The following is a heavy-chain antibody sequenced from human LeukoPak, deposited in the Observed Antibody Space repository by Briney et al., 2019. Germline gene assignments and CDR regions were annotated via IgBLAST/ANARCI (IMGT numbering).Heavy chain of an antibody. V-gene: IGHV1-69*13. CDR1: GGTFISYA. J-gene: IGHJ5*02. CDR2: IIPIFGTA. Sequence: SVKVSCKASGGTFISYAISWVRQAPGQGLEWMGGIIPIFGTANYAQKFQGRVTITADESTSTAYMELSRLRSDDTAVYYCARESITIFGVVIIRWFDPWGQGTLVTVSS. D-gene: IGHD3-3*01. CDR3: ARESITIFGVVIIRWFDP.